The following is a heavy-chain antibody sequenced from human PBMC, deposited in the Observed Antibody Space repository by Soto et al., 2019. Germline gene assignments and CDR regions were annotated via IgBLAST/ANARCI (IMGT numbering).Heavy chain of an antibody. V-gene: IGHV3-23*01. CDR2: ISGTGGTT. CDR1: GFTFSSYA. D-gene: IGHD1-7*01. CDR3: AKGTGTYSFYLDS. Sequence: EVQLLESGGGLVHPGGSLRLSCEASGFTFSSYAMNWVRQGPGKGLEWVSTISGTGGTTKYADSVKGRFTISRDNSKNTLYLQMNSLRAEDTAVFYCAKGTGTYSFYLDSWGQGTPVTVSS. J-gene: IGHJ4*02.